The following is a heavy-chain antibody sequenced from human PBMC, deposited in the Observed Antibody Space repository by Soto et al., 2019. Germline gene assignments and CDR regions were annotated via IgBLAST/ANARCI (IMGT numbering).Heavy chain of an antibody. Sequence: GGSLRLSCAASGFTFSSYAMHWVRQAPGKGLEWVAVISYDGSNKYYADSVKGRFTISRDNSKNTLYLQMNSLRAEDTAVYYCAREGNIVVVPAAMPYWGQGTLVTVSS. CDR1: GFTFSSYA. CDR2: ISYDGSNK. CDR3: AREGNIVVVPAAMPY. D-gene: IGHD2-2*01. J-gene: IGHJ4*02. V-gene: IGHV3-30-3*01.